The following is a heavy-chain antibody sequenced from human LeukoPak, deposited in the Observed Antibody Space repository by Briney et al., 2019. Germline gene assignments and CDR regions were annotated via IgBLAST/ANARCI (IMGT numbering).Heavy chain of an antibody. J-gene: IGHJ3*02. D-gene: IGHD3-22*01. V-gene: IGHV3-23*01. Sequence: GGSLRLSCAASGFTFNSYAMSWVRQAPGKGLEWVSALSGFGDITDYAESVKGRFTISRDNSKNTLYLQMNSLRVEDTAVYYCAKRDDSSNAFDIWGQGTMVTVSS. CDR2: LSGFGDIT. CDR3: AKRDDSSNAFDI. CDR1: GFTFNSYA.